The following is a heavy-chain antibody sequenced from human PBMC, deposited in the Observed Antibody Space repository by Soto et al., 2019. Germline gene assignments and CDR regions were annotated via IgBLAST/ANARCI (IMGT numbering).Heavy chain of an antibody. CDR3: ARDHTKITAFRYYYYGMDV. Sequence: SETLSLTCAVYGGSFSGYYWSWIRQPPGKGLEWIGEINHSGSTNYNPSLKSRVTISVDTSKNQFSLQLSSVTAADTAVYYCARDHTKITAFRYYYYGMDVWGQGTTVT. CDR1: GGSFSGYY. J-gene: IGHJ6*02. V-gene: IGHV4-34*01. D-gene: IGHD1-20*01. CDR2: INHSGST.